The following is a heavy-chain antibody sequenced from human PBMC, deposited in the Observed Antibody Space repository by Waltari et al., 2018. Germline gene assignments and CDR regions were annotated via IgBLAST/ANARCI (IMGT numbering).Heavy chain of an antibody. CDR2: IIPILGIA. J-gene: IGHJ5*02. CDR1: GGTFSSYA. D-gene: IGHD3-22*01. V-gene: IGHV1-69*10. CDR3: AGGDDSSGYFNWFDP. Sequence: QVQLVQSGAAVQKPGSSVKVSCKASGGTFSSYAISWVRQAPGQGLEWVGGIIPILGIANDGQKFQGTVAITADKSTSTAYMEPSSLRSDDTAVYYCAGGDDSSGYFNWFDPWGQGTLVTVAS.